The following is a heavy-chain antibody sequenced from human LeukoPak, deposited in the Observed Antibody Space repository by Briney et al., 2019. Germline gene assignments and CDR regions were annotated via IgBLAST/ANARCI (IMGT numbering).Heavy chain of an antibody. CDR2: IYYSGST. V-gene: IGHV4-30-4*08. CDR1: GGSISSGDYH. D-gene: IGHD3-22*01. Sequence: PSQTLSLTCTVSGGSISSGDYHWSWIRQPPGKGLEWIGYIYYSGSTYYNPSLKSRVTISVDTSKNQFSLKLSSVTAADTAVYYCARDIDSDYYDSSGYYDYWGQGTLVTVSS. J-gene: IGHJ4*02. CDR3: ARDIDSDYYDSSGYYDY.